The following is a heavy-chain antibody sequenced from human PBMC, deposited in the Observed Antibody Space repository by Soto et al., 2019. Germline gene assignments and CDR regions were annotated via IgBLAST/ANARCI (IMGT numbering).Heavy chain of an antibody. CDR3: ARSTNDYGDRH. CDR2: MNPNSGNT. V-gene: IGHV1-8*01. D-gene: IGHD4-17*01. Sequence: QVQLVQSGAEVKKPGASVKVSCRASGYTFTSYDINWVRQATGQGLEWMGWMNPNSGNTGYAQKFQGRATMTRNTSISTAYMELSSLTSDDTAVYYCARSTNDYGDRHWGQGTLVTVSS. J-gene: IGHJ4*02. CDR1: GYTFTSYD.